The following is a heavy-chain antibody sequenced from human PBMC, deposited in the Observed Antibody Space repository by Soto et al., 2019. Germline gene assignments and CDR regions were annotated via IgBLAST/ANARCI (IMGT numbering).Heavy chain of an antibody. Sequence: QLQLQESGSGLVKPSQTLSLTCAVSGGSISSGGYSWSGIRQPPGKGLEWIGYIYHSGSTYYNPSLKSRVTISVDRSKNQFSLKLISVTAADTAVKYCDRAGGLGAVAVDSWGQGTLVTVSS. D-gene: IGHD6-19*01. CDR2: IYHSGST. CDR3: DRAGGLGAVAVDS. V-gene: IGHV4-30-2*01. J-gene: IGHJ4*02. CDR1: GGSISSGGYS.